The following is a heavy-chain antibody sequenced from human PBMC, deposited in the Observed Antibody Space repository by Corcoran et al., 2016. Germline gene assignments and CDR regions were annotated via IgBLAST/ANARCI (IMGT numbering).Heavy chain of an antibody. CDR1: GFTFDDYA. V-gene: IGHV3-20*04. CDR2: ISWSGDST. D-gene: IGHD5-18*01. Sequence: EVQLVESGGGVVQPGGSLRLSCAASGFTFDDYAMHWVRQAPGKGLECVSGISWSGDSTGYADSVKGRFTISRDNAKNSLYLQMNRLRAEDTALYYWAREGRYSGYGFDYWGQGVLVTVSS. CDR3: AREGRYSGYGFDY. J-gene: IGHJ4*02.